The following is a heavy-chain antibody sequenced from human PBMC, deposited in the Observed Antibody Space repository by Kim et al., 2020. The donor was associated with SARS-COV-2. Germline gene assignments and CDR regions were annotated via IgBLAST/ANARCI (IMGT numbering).Heavy chain of an antibody. CDR3: GIREPVGP. CDR1: EFTFNYYA. Sequence: GGSLRLSCVASEFTFNYYAMSWVRQXPGKXXQXXSXISGTDDTTYYADSVRGRFTISRGTSKNTVHLQMNSLRAEDTAFXXXGIREPVGPWGQGTLVTVSS. D-gene: IGHD1-26*01. J-gene: IGHJ5*02. V-gene: IGHV3-23*01. CDR2: ISGTDDTT.